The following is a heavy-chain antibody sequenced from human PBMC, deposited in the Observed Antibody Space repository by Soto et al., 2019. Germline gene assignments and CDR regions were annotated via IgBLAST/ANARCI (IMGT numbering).Heavy chain of an antibody. V-gene: IGHV3-30*18. CDR3: AKGYYDSSGPTQY. Sequence: LRLSCAASGFTFSSYGMHWVRQAPGKGLEWVAVISYDGSNKYYADSVKGRFTISRDNSKNTLYLQMNSLRAEDTAVYYCAKGYYDSSGPTQYWGQGTLVTVSS. CDR2: ISYDGSNK. J-gene: IGHJ4*02. D-gene: IGHD3-22*01. CDR1: GFTFSSYG.